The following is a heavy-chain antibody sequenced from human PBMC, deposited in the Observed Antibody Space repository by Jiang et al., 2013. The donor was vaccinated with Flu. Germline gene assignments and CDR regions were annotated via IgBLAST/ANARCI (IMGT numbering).Heavy chain of an antibody. V-gene: IGHV3-23*01. J-gene: IGHJ4*02. D-gene: IGHD3-22*01. CDR3: AKLVDYFDSSGYFDC. Sequence: EVQLLESGGGLVQPGKSLRLSCAASGFPFSSFAMSWVRQAPGQGLEWISAISGGSGDGRYYAESVMGRLTISRDTSKNTLYLEMNGLRAEDTAVYFCAKLVDYFDSSGYFDCWGQGTLVHRLL. CDR2: ISGGSGDGR. CDR1: GFPFSSFA.